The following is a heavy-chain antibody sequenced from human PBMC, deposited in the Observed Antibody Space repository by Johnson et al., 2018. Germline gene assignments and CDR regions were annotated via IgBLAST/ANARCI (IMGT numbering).Heavy chain of an antibody. CDR2: IGTTGDT. J-gene: IGHJ3*02. CDR3: ARAGDGDYTDAFDI. D-gene: IGHD4-17*01. V-gene: IGHV3-13*01. CDR1: GFTFSNYD. Sequence: EVQLVESGGGLVQPGGSLRLSCVASGFTFSNYDMHWVRQGTGKGLEWGSTIGTTGDTYYSGSVKGRFTISRENAKNSLYLQMNSLRAGDTALYYCARAGDGDYTDAFDIWGQGTMVTVSS.